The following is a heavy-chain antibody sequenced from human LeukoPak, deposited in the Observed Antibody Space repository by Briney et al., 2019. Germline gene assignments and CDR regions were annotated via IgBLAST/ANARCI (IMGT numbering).Heavy chain of an antibody. V-gene: IGHV3-15*01. D-gene: IGHD2-15*01. CDR3: ATAGYCSGGNCYGFGH. CDR1: GFTFNTAW. CDR2: IKSKMDGGTI. Sequence: PGGSLRLSCAASGFTFNTAWMNWVRQAPGKGLEWVGRIKSKMDGGTIDYVAPVKGRFTISRDDSKNAVYLQMNSLKTDDTAVYYCATAGYCSGGNCYGFGHWGQGTLVTVSS. J-gene: IGHJ4*02.